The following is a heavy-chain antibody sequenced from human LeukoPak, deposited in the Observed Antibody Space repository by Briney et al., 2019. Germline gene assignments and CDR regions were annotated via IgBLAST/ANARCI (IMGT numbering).Heavy chain of an antibody. V-gene: IGHV4-39*01. CDR2: IYYSGST. J-gene: IGHJ4*02. D-gene: IGHD3-16*01. CDR3: ARRDQYVSSDY. CDR1: GGPISSSSYF. Sequence: SETLSLTCTVSGGPISSSSYFWDWIRQPPGKGLEWIGTIYYSGSTYYNPSLKTRVTISVDTSKNQFSLKLSSVTAADTAVYFCARRDQYVSSDYWGQGTLVTVSS.